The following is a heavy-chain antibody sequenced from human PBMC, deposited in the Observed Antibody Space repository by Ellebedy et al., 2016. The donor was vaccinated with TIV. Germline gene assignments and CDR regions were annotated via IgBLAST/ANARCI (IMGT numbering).Heavy chain of an antibody. V-gene: IGHV3-23*01. CDR1: GFTFSSYA. Sequence: GESLKISCAASGFTFSSYAMGWVRQAPGKGLEWVSAISGSGDITHYADSVKGRLTISRDNSKNTLYLQMNSLRAEDTAVYYCANPSYSSGWYFDYWGQGTLVTVSS. CDR2: ISGSGDIT. J-gene: IGHJ4*02. CDR3: ANPSYSSGWYFDY. D-gene: IGHD6-19*01.